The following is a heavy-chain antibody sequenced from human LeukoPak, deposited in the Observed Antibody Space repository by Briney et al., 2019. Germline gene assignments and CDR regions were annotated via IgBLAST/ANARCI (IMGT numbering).Heavy chain of an antibody. V-gene: IGHV4-61*09. CDR1: GGSVSTGSYY. Sequence: PSETLSLTCTVSGGSVSTGSYYWRWIRQPAGRGLEWIGHIHTSGTMNYNASLKSRVRISVETSKNQFSLRLSSVTAADTAVYFCARGILRDYYDSSGFYHRGGVGYWGQGTLVTVSS. CDR3: ARGILRDYYDSSGFYHRGGVGY. J-gene: IGHJ4*02. D-gene: IGHD3-22*01. CDR2: IHTSGTM.